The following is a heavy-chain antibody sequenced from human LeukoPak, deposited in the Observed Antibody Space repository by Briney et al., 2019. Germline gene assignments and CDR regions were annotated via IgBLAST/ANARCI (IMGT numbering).Heavy chain of an antibody. J-gene: IGHJ4*02. Sequence: SETLSLTCTVSGGSISAISGGPYYWNWIRQSPGKGLEWIGSIYYSGSPNYNPSLKSRVTISEDTSKNQFSLKLRSVTAADTAVYYCARDTRSYDSSGYYYYDYWGQGTLAPSPQ. D-gene: IGHD3-22*01. CDR2: IYYSGSP. CDR3: ARDTRSYDSSGYYYYDY. CDR1: GGSISAISGGPYY. V-gene: IGHV4-61*01.